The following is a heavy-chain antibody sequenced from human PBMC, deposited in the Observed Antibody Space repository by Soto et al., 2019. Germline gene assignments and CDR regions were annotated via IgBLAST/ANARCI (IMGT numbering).Heavy chain of an antibody. D-gene: IGHD5-18*01. CDR3: ARVDTAMGFDY. Sequence: EVQLVESGGGLVQPGGSLRLSCAASGFTFSSYEMNWVRQAPGKGLEWVSYISSSSSTIYYADSVKGRFTISRDNAKNSLYLQMNSLRAEDTAVYYCARVDTAMGFDYWGQGTLVTVSS. J-gene: IGHJ4*02. CDR1: GFTFSSYE. V-gene: IGHV3-48*03. CDR2: ISSSSSTI.